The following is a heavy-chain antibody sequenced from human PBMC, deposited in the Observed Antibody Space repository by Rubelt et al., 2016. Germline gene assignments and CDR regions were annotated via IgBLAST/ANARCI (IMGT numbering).Heavy chain of an antibody. CDR3: ARRDGYNWDDAFDI. CDR2: ISAYNGNT. V-gene: IGHV1-18*01. Sequence: QVQLVQSGAEVKKPGSSVKVSCKASGYTFTSYGISWVRQAPGQGLEWMGWISAYNGNTNYAQKLQGRATRTTDTPTSTAYMELRSLRSDDTAVYYCARRDGYNWDDAFDIWGQGTMVTVSS. J-gene: IGHJ3*02. CDR1: GYTFTSYG. D-gene: IGHD5-24*01.